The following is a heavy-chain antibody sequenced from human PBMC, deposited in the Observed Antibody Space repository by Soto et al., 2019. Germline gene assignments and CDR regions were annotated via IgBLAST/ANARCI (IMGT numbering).Heavy chain of an antibody. J-gene: IGHJ4*02. CDR2: ISYDGSNK. Sequence: TGGSLRLSCAASGFTFSSYAMHWVRQAPGKGLEWVAVISYDGSNKYYADSVKGRFTISRDNSKNTLYLQMNSLRAEDTAVYYCARARQQLVLYYFDYWGQGTLVTVSS. CDR3: ARARQQLVLYYFDY. V-gene: IGHV3-30-3*01. D-gene: IGHD6-13*01. CDR1: GFTFSSYA.